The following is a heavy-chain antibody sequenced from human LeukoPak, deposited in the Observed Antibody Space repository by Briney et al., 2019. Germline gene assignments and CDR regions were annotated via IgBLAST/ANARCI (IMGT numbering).Heavy chain of an antibody. D-gene: IGHD2-2*01. CDR1: GYTFTSYD. J-gene: IGHJ5*02. CDR3: ARAPVAPAATGTNWFDP. Sequence: ASVKVSCKASGYTFTSYDINWVRQATGQGLEWMGWMNPNSGNTGYAQKFQGRVTMTRNTSISTAYMELSSLRSEDTAVYYCARAPVAPAATGTNWFDPWGQGTLVTVPS. V-gene: IGHV1-8*01. CDR2: MNPNSGNT.